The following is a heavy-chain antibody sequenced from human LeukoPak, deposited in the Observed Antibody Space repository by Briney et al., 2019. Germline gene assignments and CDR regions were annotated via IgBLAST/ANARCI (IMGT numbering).Heavy chain of an antibody. D-gene: IGHD3-22*01. CDR3: ARVYYDSRGFDAFDF. J-gene: IGHJ3*01. CDR2: IRYDGSNK. V-gene: IGHV3-30*02. Sequence: GGSLRLSCAASGLTFSSYGMHWVRQAPGKGLEWVAFIRYDGSNKYYADSVKGRFTISRDNSKNTLYLQMNSLRAEDTAVYYCARVYYDSRGFDAFDFWGQGTMVTVSS. CDR1: GLTFSSYG.